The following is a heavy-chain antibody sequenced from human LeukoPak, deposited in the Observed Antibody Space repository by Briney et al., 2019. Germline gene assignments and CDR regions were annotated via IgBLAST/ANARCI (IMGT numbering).Heavy chain of an antibody. Sequence: GGSLRLSCAASGFTFSDYYMSWIRQAPGKGLEWISYTSSSGITIYYADSVKGRFTMSRDNAKNLLYLQMNSLRAEDTAVYYCARDRYAMDVWGQGTTVTVSS. CDR1: GFTFSDYY. CDR2: TSSSGITI. CDR3: ARDRYAMDV. V-gene: IGHV3-11*01. J-gene: IGHJ6*02.